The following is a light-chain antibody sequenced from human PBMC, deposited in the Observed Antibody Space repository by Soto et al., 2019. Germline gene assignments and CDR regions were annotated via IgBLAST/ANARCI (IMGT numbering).Light chain of an antibody. Sequence: QSVLTQPPSVSGAPGQRVTISCTGSTSNIGSNYDVHWYQQIPGTAPKLLIYGNNNRPSGVPDRFSGSKSATSASLAITGLQADDEADYYCQSYDSRLSAVVFGGGTKLNVL. V-gene: IGLV1-40*01. CDR1: TSNIGSNYD. CDR3: QSYDSRLSAVV. CDR2: GNN. J-gene: IGLJ2*01.